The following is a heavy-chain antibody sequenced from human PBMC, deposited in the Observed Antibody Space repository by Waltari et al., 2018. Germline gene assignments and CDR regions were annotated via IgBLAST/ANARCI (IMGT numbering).Heavy chain of an antibody. Sequence: QVQLVESGGGVVQPGRSLRLSCAASGFTFNSYAMHWVRQAPGKGLECVALISYDGINKYYAAPVKGRFTISRDNSKNTLYLQMNSRRAEDTAVYYCAREGGRYYDVFDIWGQGTMVTVSS. CDR3: AREGGRYYDVFDI. V-gene: IGHV3-30*04. CDR1: GFTFNSYA. D-gene: IGHD3-10*01. CDR2: ISYDGINK. J-gene: IGHJ3*02.